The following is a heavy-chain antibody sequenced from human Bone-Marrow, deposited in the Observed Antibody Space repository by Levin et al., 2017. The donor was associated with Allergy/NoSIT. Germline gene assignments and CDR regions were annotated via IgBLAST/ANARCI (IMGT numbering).Heavy chain of an antibody. V-gene: IGHV1-8*01. D-gene: IGHD3-3*01. Sequence: ASVKVSCKASGYTFTSYDINWVRQATGQGLEWMGWMNPNSGNTGYAQKFQGRVTMTRNTSISTAYMEQSSPRSEDTAVYYCARSQPYYDFWSGSIYYYSGMDVWGQGTTVTVSS. CDR3: ARSQPYYDFWSGSIYYYSGMDV. J-gene: IGHJ6*02. CDR1: GYTFTSYD. CDR2: MNPNSGNT.